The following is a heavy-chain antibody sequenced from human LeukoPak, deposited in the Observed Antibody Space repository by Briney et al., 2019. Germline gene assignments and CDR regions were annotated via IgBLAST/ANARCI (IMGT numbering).Heavy chain of an antibody. CDR1: GFTFSDYY. CDR2: ISSSSTYT. Sequence: PGGSPRLSCAASGFTFSDYYMSWIRQAPGKGLEWLSYISSSSTYTNYADSVKGRFTISRDNAKNSLYLQMNSLRAEDTAVYYCARDLKGSAWYVDYWGQGTQVTVSS. D-gene: IGHD6-19*01. J-gene: IGHJ4*02. CDR3: ARDLKGSAWYVDY. V-gene: IGHV3-11*05.